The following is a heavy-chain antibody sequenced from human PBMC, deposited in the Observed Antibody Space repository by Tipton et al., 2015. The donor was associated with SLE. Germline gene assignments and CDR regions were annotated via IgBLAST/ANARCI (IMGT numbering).Heavy chain of an antibody. J-gene: IGHJ4*02. CDR2: IYHSGST. CDR3: ARERGLGYDY. D-gene: IGHD3-16*01. CDR1: GYSISSGYY. V-gene: IGHV4-38-2*02. Sequence: GLVKPSETLSLTCAVSGYSISSGYYWGWIRQPPGKGLEWIGSIYHSGSTYYNPSLKSRVTISVDTSKNQFSLKLSSVTAADTAVYYCARERGLGYDYWGQGTLVTVSS.